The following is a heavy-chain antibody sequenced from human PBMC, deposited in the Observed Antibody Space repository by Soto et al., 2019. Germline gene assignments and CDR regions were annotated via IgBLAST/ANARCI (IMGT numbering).Heavy chain of an antibody. J-gene: IGHJ6*02. CDR3: ARGDRGYSYGDYYYYGMDV. V-gene: IGHV1-69*13. D-gene: IGHD5-18*01. CDR1: GGTFSSYA. CDR2: IIPIFGTA. Sequence: EASVKVSCKASGGTFSSYAISWVRQAPGQGLNWMGGIIPIFGTANYAQKFQGRVTITADESTSTAYKEMSSLRSEDTAVYYCARGDRGYSYGDYYYYGMDVWGQGTTVTVSS.